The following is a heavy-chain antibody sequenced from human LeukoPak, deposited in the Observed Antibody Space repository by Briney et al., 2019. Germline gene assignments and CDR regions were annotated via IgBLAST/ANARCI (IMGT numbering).Heavy chain of an antibody. V-gene: IGHV3-43*02. CDR3: AKGPRDYYDSSGYSH. CDR2: ISGTGDGR. CDR1: GFTFNNYA. D-gene: IGHD3-22*01. Sequence: GGSLRLSCAASGFTFNNYAMSWVRQAPGKGLEWVSSISGTGDGRNYADSVKGRFTISRDNSKNSLYLQMNSLRTEDTALYYCAKGPRDYYDSSGYSHWGQGTLVTVSS. J-gene: IGHJ4*02.